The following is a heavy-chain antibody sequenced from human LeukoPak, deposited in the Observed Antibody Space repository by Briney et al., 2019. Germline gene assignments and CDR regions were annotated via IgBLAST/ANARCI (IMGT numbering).Heavy chain of an antibody. CDR2: IKEDGSEV. V-gene: IGHV3-7*01. Sequence: GGSLRLSCEASAFTFSSYWMSWVRQAPGKGLEWVANIKEDGSEVNYVDSVKGRFTISRDNAKNSLFLQMNSLRVEDTAVYYCARDRGYSSFDYWGQGTLVTVSS. CDR3: ARDRGYSSFDY. D-gene: IGHD4-23*01. J-gene: IGHJ4*02. CDR1: AFTFSSYW.